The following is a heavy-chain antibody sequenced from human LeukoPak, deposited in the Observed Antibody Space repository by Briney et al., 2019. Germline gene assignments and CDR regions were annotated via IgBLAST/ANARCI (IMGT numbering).Heavy chain of an antibody. CDR2: IRYDGSNK. Sequence: PGGSLRLSCAASGFTFSSYGMHWVRQAPGKGLEWVAFIRYDGSNKYYADSVKGRFTISRDNSKNTLYLQMNSLRAEDTAVYYCARTGALGYCSSTSCSRSFYYFDYWGQGTLVTVSS. J-gene: IGHJ4*02. D-gene: IGHD2-2*01. CDR1: GFTFSSYG. CDR3: ARTGALGYCSSTSCSRSFYYFDY. V-gene: IGHV3-30*02.